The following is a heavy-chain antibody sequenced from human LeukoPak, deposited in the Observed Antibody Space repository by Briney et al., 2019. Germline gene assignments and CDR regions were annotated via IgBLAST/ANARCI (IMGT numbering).Heavy chain of an antibody. CDR1: GGSISSGSYY. V-gene: IGHV4-61*02. CDR3: ARAVGSSESNWFDP. J-gene: IGHJ5*02. Sequence: SETLSLTCTVSGGSISSGSYYWSWIRQPAGKGLEWIGRIYTSGSTNFNPSLKSRVTMSVDRSKNQFSLKLSSVTAADTAVYYCARAVGSSESNWFDPWGQGALVTVSS. CDR2: IYTSGST. D-gene: IGHD1-26*01.